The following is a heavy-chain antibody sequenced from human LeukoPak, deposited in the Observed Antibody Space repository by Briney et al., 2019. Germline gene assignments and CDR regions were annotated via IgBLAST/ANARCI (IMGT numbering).Heavy chain of an antibody. J-gene: IGHJ6*03. CDR1: GYTFTGYY. CDR2: INPNSGGT. CDR3: ARVSPNYYGSGSYYHYYYYMDV. Sequence: GASVKVSCKASGYTFTGYYMHWVRQAPGQGLEWMGWINPNSGGTNYAQKFQGRVTMTRDTSISTAYMELSGLRSDDTAVYYCARVSPNYYGSGSYYHYYYYMDVWGKGTTVTVSS. V-gene: IGHV1-2*02. D-gene: IGHD3-10*01.